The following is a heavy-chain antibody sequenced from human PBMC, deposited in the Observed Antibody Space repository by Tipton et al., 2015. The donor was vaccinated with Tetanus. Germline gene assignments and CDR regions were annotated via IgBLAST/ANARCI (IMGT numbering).Heavy chain of an antibody. CDR3: ARVGSAWPYWYFDL. D-gene: IGHD6-25*01. Sequence: SLRLSCAASGFTFSSFWMTWVRQAPGKGPERVGNIKRDGSDKYYMDSVKGRFTISRDNAKNSLFLEMDSLRAEDTAMYYCARVGSAWPYWYFDLWGRGTVVTVSS. V-gene: IGHV3-7*01. CDR1: GFTFSSFW. CDR2: IKRDGSDK. J-gene: IGHJ2*01.